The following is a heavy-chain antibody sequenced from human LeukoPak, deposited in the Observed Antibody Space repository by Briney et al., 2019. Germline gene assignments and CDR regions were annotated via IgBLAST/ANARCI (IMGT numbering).Heavy chain of an antibody. CDR2: IGVYNGNT. D-gene: IGHD3-10*01. V-gene: IGHV1-18*01. CDR1: GYDYTNYG. J-gene: IGHJ6*03. Sequence: ASVKVSCKDAGYDYTNYGISWVRQARGQGLEWMGWIGVYNGNTKYTEKVKGRVSMTTDTPTGTAYMELRNLRSDDTAVYYCARYASGNYYSSSETFSYYYMDVWGKGTTVTVSS. CDR3: ARYASGNYYSSSETFSYYYMDV.